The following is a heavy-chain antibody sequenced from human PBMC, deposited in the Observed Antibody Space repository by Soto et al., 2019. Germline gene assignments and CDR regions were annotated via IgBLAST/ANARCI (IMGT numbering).Heavy chain of an antibody. CDR1: GFTFSSYG. CDR3: ARDPTYYYDSSGYYYDTPPGFPDY. D-gene: IGHD3-22*01. V-gene: IGHV3-33*01. Sequence: GGSLRLSCAASGFTFSSYGMHWVRQAPGKGLEWVAVIWYDGSNKYYADSVKGRFTISRDNSKNTLYLQMNSLRAEDTAVYYCARDPTYYYDSSGYYYDTPPGFPDYWGQGTLVTVSS. CDR2: IWYDGSNK. J-gene: IGHJ4*02.